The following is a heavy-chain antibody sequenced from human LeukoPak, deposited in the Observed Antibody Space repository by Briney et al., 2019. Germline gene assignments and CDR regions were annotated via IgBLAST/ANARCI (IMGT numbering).Heavy chain of an antibody. V-gene: IGHV3-23*01. D-gene: IGHD3-16*02. CDR2: ISGSGGST. Sequence: GGGLRLSCAASGFTFSSSAMSWVRQAPGKGLEWVSPISGSGGSTYYADSVKGRFTISRDNSKNTLYLQMNSLRAEDTAVYYCAKVGVWGSYRLAYWGQGTLVTVSS. J-gene: IGHJ4*02. CDR1: GFTFSSSA. CDR3: AKVGVWGSYRLAY.